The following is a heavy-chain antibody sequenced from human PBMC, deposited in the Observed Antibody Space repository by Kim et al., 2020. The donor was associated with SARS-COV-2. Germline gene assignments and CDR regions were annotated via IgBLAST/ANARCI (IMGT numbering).Heavy chain of an antibody. D-gene: IGHD3-10*01. CDR2: INGDGSTT. Sequence: GGSLRLSCGFTLSTSWMHWVRQVPGKGLVWVSLINGDGSTTSYADSVKGRFTISRDNAKNTLFLQMNSLRGEGTAVYYCTRGISYAMDVWGRGTTVTAPS. J-gene: IGHJ6*02. V-gene: IGHV3-74*01. CDR1: FTLSTSW. CDR3: TRGISYAMDV.